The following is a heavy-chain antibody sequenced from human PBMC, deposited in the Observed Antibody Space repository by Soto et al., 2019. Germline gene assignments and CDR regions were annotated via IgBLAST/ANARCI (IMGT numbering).Heavy chain of an antibody. CDR3: ARAVATIPLWFPDY. Sequence: QVHLVQSGAEVKKPGASVKVSCKASGHTFTSYGIAWMRQAPGQGLEWMGWISAYYGNTDYAQKVHGRVTMTSDTSTGTAYMELGSLRSDDTAVYYCARAVATIPLWFPDYWGQGTLVTVSS. CDR2: ISAYYGNT. J-gene: IGHJ4*02. CDR1: GHTFTSYG. V-gene: IGHV1-18*01. D-gene: IGHD5-12*01.